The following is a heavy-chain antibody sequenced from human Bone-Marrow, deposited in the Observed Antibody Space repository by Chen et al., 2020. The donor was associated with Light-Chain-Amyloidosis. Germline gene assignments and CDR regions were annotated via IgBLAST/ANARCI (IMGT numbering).Heavy chain of an antibody. V-gene: IGHV5-51*01. Sequence: EVQLEQSGPEVKKPGESLKISCKGSGYTFPNYWIGWARQMPGKGLEWMGVIYPDDSDARYSPSFEGQVTISADKSSTTACLQWRSLKASDTAMYYCARRRDGYNFDYWGQGTLVTVSS. D-gene: IGHD5-12*01. CDR1: GYTFPNYW. J-gene: IGHJ4*02. CDR2: IYPDDSDA. CDR3: ARRRDGYNFDY.